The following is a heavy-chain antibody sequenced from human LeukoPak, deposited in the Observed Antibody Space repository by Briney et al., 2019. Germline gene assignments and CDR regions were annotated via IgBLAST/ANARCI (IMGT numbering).Heavy chain of an antibody. V-gene: IGHV3-74*01. CDR3: ARAGWYRFDY. CDR1: AFTFSNYW. D-gene: IGHD6-19*01. CDR2: ISADGSTT. Sequence: PGGSLRLSCPPSAFTFSNYWMHCVRQAPGKGLVWVSRISADGSTTNYADSVKGRFTISRDNAKDTLYLQMNSLRAEDTAVYYCARAGWYRFDYWGQGTLVTVSS. J-gene: IGHJ4*02.